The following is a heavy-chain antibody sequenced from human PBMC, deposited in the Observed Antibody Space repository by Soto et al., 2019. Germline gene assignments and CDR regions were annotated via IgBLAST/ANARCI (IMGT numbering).Heavy chain of an antibody. D-gene: IGHD3-10*01. CDR3: AHRAYYYGSGSYYTH. V-gene: IGHV2-5*02. Sequence: QITLKESGPTLVKPTQTLTLTCTFSGFSLSTREVGVGWIRQPPGKALEWLALIYWDDDKRYRPSLKSRLTIVKDTSKNLVILIMTNMYPEDTATYYGAHRAYYYGSGSYYTHWGQGILVTVSS. CDR2: IYWDDDK. CDR1: GFSLSTREVG. J-gene: IGHJ4*02.